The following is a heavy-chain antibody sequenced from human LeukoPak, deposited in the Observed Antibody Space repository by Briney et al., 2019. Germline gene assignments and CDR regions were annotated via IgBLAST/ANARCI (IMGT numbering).Heavy chain of an antibody. J-gene: IGHJ4*02. V-gene: IGHV5-10-1*01. CDR1: EHIFTSYW. CDR3: ARRIAALNYFDF. CDR2: IDPSDSYT. D-gene: IGHD6-6*01. Sequence: GESLKISCKGSEHIFTSYWISWVRQMPGKGLEWMGRIDPSDSYTSYSPSIQGHVTISADKSISTAYLQWSSLKASDTAMYFCARRIAALNYFDFWGQGTLVTVSS.